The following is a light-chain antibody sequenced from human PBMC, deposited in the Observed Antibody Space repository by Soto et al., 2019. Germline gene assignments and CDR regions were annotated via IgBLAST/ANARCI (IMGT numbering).Light chain of an antibody. CDR1: RGISGW. CDR2: NAS. CDR3: QQYNVFAT. V-gene: IGKV1-5*03. Sequence: DIQMTQSPSTLSASVGDRVTITCRASRGISGWLAWYQQKPGKAPKCLISNASTLESGVPSRFSGSGSGTEFTFTISSLQPDDFAIYYCQQYNVFATFGQGTKVDIK. J-gene: IGKJ1*01.